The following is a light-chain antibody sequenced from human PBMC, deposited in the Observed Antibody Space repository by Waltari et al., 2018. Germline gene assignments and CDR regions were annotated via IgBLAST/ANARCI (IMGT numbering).Light chain of an antibody. Sequence: DIVMTQSPDSLAVSLGERATINCKSSQSVLYSSNNKNYLAWYQQKPGQPTKLLMYWASTRESGVPDRFSGSGSGTDFTLTISSLQAEDVAVYYCQQYYSTPYTFGQGTKLEIK. CDR2: WAS. J-gene: IGKJ2*01. CDR3: QQYYSTPYT. V-gene: IGKV4-1*01. CDR1: QSVLYSSNNKNY.